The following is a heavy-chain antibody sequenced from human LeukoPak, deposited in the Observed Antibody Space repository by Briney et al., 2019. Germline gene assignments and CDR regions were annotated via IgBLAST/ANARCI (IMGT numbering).Heavy chain of an antibody. V-gene: IGHV1-69*05. CDR2: IIPAFGSA. J-gene: IGHJ4*02. CDR1: GGTFNSYA. Sequence: SVKVSCKASGGTFNSYAISWVRQAPGQGLEWMGGIIPAFGSANYAQKFQGRVTITTDASTSTAYMELSSLRSDDTAVYHCARGGYSGYDFGPFHYWGQGTLVTVSS. D-gene: IGHD5-12*01. CDR3: ARGGYSGYDFGPFHY.